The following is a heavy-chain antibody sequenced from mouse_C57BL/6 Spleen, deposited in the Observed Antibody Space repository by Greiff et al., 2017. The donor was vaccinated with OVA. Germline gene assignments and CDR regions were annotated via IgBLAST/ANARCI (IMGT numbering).Heavy chain of an antibody. CDR1: GFTFSSYA. Sequence: EVQLQESGGGLVKPGGSLKLSCAASGFTFSSYAMSWVRQTPEKRLEWVATISDGGSYTYYPDNVKGRFTISRDNAKTNLYLQMSHLKSEDTAMYYCARDRTGIDYFDYWGQGTTLTVSS. V-gene: IGHV5-4*01. J-gene: IGHJ2*01. CDR2: ISDGGSYT. D-gene: IGHD4-1*01. CDR3: ARDRTGIDYFDY.